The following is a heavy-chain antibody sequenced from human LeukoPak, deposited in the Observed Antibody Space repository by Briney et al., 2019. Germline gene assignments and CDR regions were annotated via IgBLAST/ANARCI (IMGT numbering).Heavy chain of an antibody. Sequence: PSETLSLTCTVSGGSISSGGYYWSWMRQHPGKGLEWIGYIYYSGSTYYNPSLKSRVTISVDTSKNQFSLKLSSVTAADTAVYYCARVAAAGYFDYWGQGTLVTVSS. CDR3: ARVAAAGYFDY. D-gene: IGHD6-13*01. J-gene: IGHJ4*02. CDR1: GGSISSGGYY. CDR2: IYYSGST. V-gene: IGHV4-31*03.